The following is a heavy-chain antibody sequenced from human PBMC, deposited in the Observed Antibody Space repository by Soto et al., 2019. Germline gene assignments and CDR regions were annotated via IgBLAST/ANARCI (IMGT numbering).Heavy chain of an antibody. D-gene: IGHD5-12*01. CDR2: ISSSSSYI. Sequence: PGGSLRLSCAASGFTFSSYSMNWVRQAPGKGLEWVSSISSSSSYIYYADSVKGRFTISRDNSKNTLYLQMNSLRAEDTAIYYCTELGGYRGPNWGQGTLVTVSS. CDR1: GFTFSSYS. V-gene: IGHV3-21*04. CDR3: TELGGYRGPN. J-gene: IGHJ4*02.